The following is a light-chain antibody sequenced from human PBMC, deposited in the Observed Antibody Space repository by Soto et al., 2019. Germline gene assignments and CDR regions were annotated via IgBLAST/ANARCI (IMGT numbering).Light chain of an antibody. CDR1: HVISTY. CDR3: QQLYKYPFT. Sequence: AIQLTQSPSSLSASVGDRVTITCRASHVISTYFAWYQQKPGKAPQLLIHGASTLQSGVPSRFSGSASGTDFPLTISSLQPEDSAAYYCQQLYKYPFTFGGGTRVEIK. V-gene: IGKV1D-13*01. J-gene: IGKJ4*01. CDR2: GAS.